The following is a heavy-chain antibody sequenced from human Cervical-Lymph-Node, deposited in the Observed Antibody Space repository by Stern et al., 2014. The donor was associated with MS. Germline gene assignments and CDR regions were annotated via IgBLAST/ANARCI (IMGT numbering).Heavy chain of an antibody. CDR2: ISRSSQRI. J-gene: IGHJ6*02. CDR3: ARDIKLAASSNVYYHYGLDV. V-gene: IGHV3-21*06. Sequence: EVQLLESGGGLAKPGESLKLSCVGSGFAFYNYTINWVRQAPGKGPEWVASISRSSQRIYYADTLRGRFTISRGNAKSSVYLQMNSLRAEDTALYYCARDIKLAASSNVYYHYGLDVWGQGTTVTVSS. D-gene: IGHD6-13*01. CDR1: GFAFYNYT.